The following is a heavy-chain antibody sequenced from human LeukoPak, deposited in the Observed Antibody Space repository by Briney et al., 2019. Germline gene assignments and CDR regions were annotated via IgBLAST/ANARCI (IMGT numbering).Heavy chain of an antibody. CDR1: GYTFTGYY. CDR2: INPNSGGT. D-gene: IGHD3-9*01. CDR3: AREGGILTGYEDYMDV. Sequence: GASVEVSCKASGYTFTGYYMHWVRQAPGQGLEWMGRINPNSGGTNYAQKFQGRVTMTRDTSISTAYMELSRLRSDDTAVYYCAREGGILTGYEDYMDVWGKGTTVTVSS. V-gene: IGHV1-2*06. J-gene: IGHJ6*03.